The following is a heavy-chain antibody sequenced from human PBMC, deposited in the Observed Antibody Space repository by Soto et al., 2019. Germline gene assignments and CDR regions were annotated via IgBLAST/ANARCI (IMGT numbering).Heavy chain of an antibody. V-gene: IGHV4-39*02. D-gene: IGHD3-10*01. J-gene: IGHJ6*02. CDR2: IYYSGST. CDR1: GGSISSSSHY. CDR3: AKDLHWFAMDV. Sequence: SETLSLTCTVSGGSISSSSHYWGWIRQPPGKGLEWIGNIYYSGSTHYNPSLKSRVTISVDTSKNQFSLKLSSVTAADTAVYYCAKDLHWFAMDVWGQGTTVTVSS.